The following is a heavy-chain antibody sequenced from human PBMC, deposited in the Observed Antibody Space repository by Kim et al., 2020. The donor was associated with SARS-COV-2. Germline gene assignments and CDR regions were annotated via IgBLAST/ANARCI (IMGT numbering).Heavy chain of an antibody. CDR2: ISSSGDGI. V-gene: IGHV3-48*03. CDR3: ARNRRSST. D-gene: IGHD2-2*01. J-gene: IGHJ5*02. CDR1: GFLVSSHD. Sequence: GGSLRLSCAASGFLVSSHDMNWVRQTPGKGLEWASFISSSGDGIDYVDSVKGRFTIFRDNARNSLYLQMDRLRVEDTAVYYCARNRRSSTWGQGALVTVSS.